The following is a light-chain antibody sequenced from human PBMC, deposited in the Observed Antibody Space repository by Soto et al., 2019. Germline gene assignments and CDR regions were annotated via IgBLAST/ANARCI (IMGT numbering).Light chain of an antibody. V-gene: IGKV1-5*03. CDR1: QDISPW. CDR2: KAS. J-gene: IGKJ1*01. Sequence: LSAAFGARKTITFPCSQDISPWLAWYQQKPGRAPKLLIYKASTLQSGVPSRFTGSGSGTEFTLTISSLQPDDFATHYCQPYNRVPPCPFGQGTKL. CDR3: QPYNRVPPCP.